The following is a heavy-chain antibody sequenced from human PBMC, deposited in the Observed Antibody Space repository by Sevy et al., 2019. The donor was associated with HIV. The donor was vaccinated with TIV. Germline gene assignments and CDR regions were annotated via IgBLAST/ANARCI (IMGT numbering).Heavy chain of an antibody. D-gene: IGHD3-16*02. CDR2: IKQDGTDK. CDR1: GFTFATYW. Sequence: GGSLRLSCAASGFTFATYWMTWVRQAPGKGLEWVAYIKQDGTDKYYVDSVRGRFAISRDNAKNSLYLHMSGLRVEDTAVYYCARALADWGSFRYSSWGRGTLVTVSS. CDR3: ARALADWGSFRYSS. J-gene: IGHJ4*02. V-gene: IGHV3-7*01.